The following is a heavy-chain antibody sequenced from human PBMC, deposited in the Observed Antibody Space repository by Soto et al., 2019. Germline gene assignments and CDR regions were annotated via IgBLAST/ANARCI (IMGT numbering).Heavy chain of an antibody. CDR1: GGSIIGSGFH. J-gene: IGHJ5*02. CDR2: IYCSGTA. CDR3: ATRSGDYVGWFDP. V-gene: IGHV4-39*01. D-gene: IGHD4-17*01. Sequence: QLQLRESGPGLVKPSETLSLTCTVSGGSIIGSGFHWAWIRQPPGKRLEWSGSIYCSGTANYSPSLKSRLAIDVDTSKNQFSLRLSSVTAAYTAVYYCATRSGDYVGWFDPWGQGTRVTVSS.